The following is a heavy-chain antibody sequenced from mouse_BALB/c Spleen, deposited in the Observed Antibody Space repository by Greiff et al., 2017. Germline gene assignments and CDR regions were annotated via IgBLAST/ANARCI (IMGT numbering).Heavy chain of an antibody. CDR2: ISSGSSTI. CDR1: GFTFSSFG. D-gene: IGHD2-4*01. J-gene: IGHJ4*01. Sequence: EVKVVESGGGLVQPGGSRKLSCAASGFTFSSFGMHWVRQAPEKGLEWVAYISSGSSTIYYADTVKGRFTISRDNPKNTLFLQMTSLRSEDTAMYYCARWGDYDVGAMDYWGQGTSVTVSS. V-gene: IGHV5-17*02. CDR3: ARWGDYDVGAMDY.